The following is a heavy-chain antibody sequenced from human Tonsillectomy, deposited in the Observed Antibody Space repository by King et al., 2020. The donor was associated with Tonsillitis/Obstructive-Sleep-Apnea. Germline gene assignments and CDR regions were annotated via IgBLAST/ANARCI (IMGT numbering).Heavy chain of an antibody. D-gene: IGHD2-2*01. CDR3: ARDRGYSTSTTCNYYYMDV. Sequence: VQLVESGGGLVKPGGSLRLSCAASGFTFSNYNMIWVRQAPGKGLERVSSISISSTFLYYADSVKGRYTNSRDNATNSLYLQMNSLRAEDTAVYYCARDRGYSTSTTCNYYYMDVWGKGTTVTVSS. J-gene: IGHJ6*03. CDR2: ISISSTFL. V-gene: IGHV3-21*01. CDR1: GFTFSNYN.